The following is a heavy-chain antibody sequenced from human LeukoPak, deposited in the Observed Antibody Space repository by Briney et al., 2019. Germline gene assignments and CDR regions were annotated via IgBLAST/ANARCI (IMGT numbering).Heavy chain of an antibody. D-gene: IGHD6-13*01. V-gene: IGHV3-21*01. CDR2: ISSSSSYI. CDR1: GFTLSTYT. CDR3: ARDDLQLVRRLGGGTEYYYYYYMDV. Sequence: GGSLRLSCAASGFTLSTYTMNWVRQAPGKGLEWVSSISSSSSYIYYADSVKGQFTISRDDAKNSLSLQMNSLRAEDTAVYYCARDDLQLVRRLGGGTEYYYYYYMDVWGKGTTVTVSS. J-gene: IGHJ6*03.